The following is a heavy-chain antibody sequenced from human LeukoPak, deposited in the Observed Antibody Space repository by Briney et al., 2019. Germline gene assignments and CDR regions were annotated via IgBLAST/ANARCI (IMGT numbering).Heavy chain of an antibody. CDR1: GGSINSYY. J-gene: IGHJ5*02. V-gene: IGHV4-59*08. CDR2: IYYRGST. D-gene: IGHD5-12*01. CDR3: ARHGGYSGYILGWFDP. Sequence: PSETLSLTYTVSGGSINSYYWSWIRQPPGKGLEWIGYIYYRGSTNYNPSLKSRVTISVDTSKNQFSLKLTSVTAADTAVYYCARHGGYSGYILGWFDPWGQGTLVTVSS.